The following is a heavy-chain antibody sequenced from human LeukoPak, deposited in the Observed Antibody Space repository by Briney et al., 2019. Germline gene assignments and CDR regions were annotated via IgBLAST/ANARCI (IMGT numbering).Heavy chain of an antibody. J-gene: IGHJ5*02. CDR3: ARVRPPHTMIALNWFDP. D-gene: IGHD3-22*01. V-gene: IGHV1-2*02. Sequence: ASVKVSCKASGYTFTDYYIHWVRQAPGQGLEWMGWINPNSGGSIYAQKFQDRGTMTRDTSVSTAYMKLRRLRSDDTAVYFCARVRPPHTMIALNWFDPWGQGTLVTVSS. CDR1: GYTFTDYY. CDR2: INPNSGGS.